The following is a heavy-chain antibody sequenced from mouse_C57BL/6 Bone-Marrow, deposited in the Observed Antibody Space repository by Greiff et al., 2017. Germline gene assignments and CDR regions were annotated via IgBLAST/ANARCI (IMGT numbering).Heavy chain of an antibody. CDR1: GYTFTSYW. D-gene: IGHD2-3*01. J-gene: IGHJ4*01. Sequence: VQLKQPGAELVKPGASVKLSCKASGYTFTSYWMHWVKQRPGQGLEWIGGIDPYSSGTTYNEKFKGKATLTVDKSASTAYMELRSRTSEDSAVYYCASEGNDDYYCAMDYWGQGTSVTVSS. CDR3: ASEGNDDYYCAMDY. CDR2: IDPYSSGT. V-gene: IGHV1-62-3*01.